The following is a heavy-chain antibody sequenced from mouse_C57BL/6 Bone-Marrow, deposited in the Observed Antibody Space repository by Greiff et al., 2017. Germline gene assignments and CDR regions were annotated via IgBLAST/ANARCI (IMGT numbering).Heavy chain of an antibody. D-gene: IGHD1-2*01. CDR3: ATNYYGYYYAMDY. CDR1: GFTFSDYG. J-gene: IGHJ4*01. CDR2: ISSGSSNI. Sequence: EVKLVESGGGLVKPGGSLKLSCAASGFTFSDYGMHWVRQAPEKGLEWVAYISSGSSNIYYADTVKGGFTISRDNAKNTLFLQMTSLRAEDTAMYYCATNYYGYYYAMDYWGQGTAVTVSS. V-gene: IGHV5-17*01.